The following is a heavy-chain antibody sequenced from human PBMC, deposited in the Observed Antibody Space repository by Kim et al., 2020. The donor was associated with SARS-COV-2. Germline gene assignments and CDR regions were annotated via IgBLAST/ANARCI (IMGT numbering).Heavy chain of an antibody. Sequence: GGSLRLSCAASGFTFSTYAMHWVHQPPGKGLEWVAFISSDGSKTYYEDSVKGRFTISRDNSKNMVYLQMNSLRDEDTTVYYCAREWGSWGQGTLVTVSS. CDR2: ISSDGSKT. D-gene: IGHD3-16*01. J-gene: IGHJ5*02. V-gene: IGHV3-30-3*01. CDR3: AREWGS. CDR1: GFTFSTYA.